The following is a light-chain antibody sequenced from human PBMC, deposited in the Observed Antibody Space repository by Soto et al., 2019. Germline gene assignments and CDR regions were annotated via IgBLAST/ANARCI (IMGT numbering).Light chain of an antibody. Sequence: QSVLTQPPSASGSPGQSVTISCTGTSSDVGGYNSVSWYQQHPGKAPRLMIYEVSKRPSGVPDRFSGSKSGNTASLTVSGLQAEDEADYYCAAWDDSLNGRYVFGTGTKVTVL. CDR2: EVS. CDR3: AAWDDSLNGRYV. CDR1: SSDVGGYNS. V-gene: IGLV2-8*01. J-gene: IGLJ1*01.